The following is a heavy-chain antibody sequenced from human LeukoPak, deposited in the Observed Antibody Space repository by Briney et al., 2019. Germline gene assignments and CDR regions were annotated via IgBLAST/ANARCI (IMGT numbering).Heavy chain of an antibody. J-gene: IGHJ4*02. V-gene: IGHV4-59*01. D-gene: IGHD2-2*01. CDR1: GGSISSYY. CDR2: IYHSGST. CDR3: ARGEVVPAAMEGGYFDY. Sequence: SETLSLTCTVSGGSISSYYWSWIRQPPGKGLEWIGYIYHSGSTNYNPSLKSRVTISVDTSRNQFSLKLSSVTAADTAVYYCARGEVVPAAMEGGYFDYWGQGTLVTVSS.